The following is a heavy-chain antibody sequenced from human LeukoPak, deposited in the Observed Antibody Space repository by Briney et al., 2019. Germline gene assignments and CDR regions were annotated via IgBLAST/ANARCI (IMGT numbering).Heavy chain of an antibody. CDR3: ARDRALSTERAMDV. Sequence: ASVKVSCKASGYTFTSYGISWVRQAPGQGLEWMGWISAYNGNTNYAQKLQGRVTLTTDTSTSTAYMELRSLRSDDTAVYYCARDRALSTERAMDVWGKGTTVTVSS. V-gene: IGHV1-18*01. D-gene: IGHD3-10*01. J-gene: IGHJ6*03. CDR1: GYTFTSYG. CDR2: ISAYNGNT.